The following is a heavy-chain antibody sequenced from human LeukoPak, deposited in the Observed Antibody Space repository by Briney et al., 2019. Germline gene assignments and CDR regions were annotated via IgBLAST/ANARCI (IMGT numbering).Heavy chain of an antibody. Sequence: GGSLRLSCAASGFTFSSYSMNWVRQAPGKGLEWVSYISSSSSSTIYYADSVKGRFTISRDNAKNSLYLQMNSLRAEDTAVYYCAREIPLKGIVVVVAATLRGVMDVWGKGTTVTVSS. V-gene: IGHV3-48*01. J-gene: IGHJ6*03. D-gene: IGHD2-15*01. CDR3: AREIPLKGIVVVVAATLRGVMDV. CDR2: ISSSSSSTI. CDR1: GFTFSSYS.